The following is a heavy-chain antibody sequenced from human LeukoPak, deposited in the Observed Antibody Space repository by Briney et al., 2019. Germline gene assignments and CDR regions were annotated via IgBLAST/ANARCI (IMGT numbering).Heavy chain of an antibody. D-gene: IGHD7-27*01. CDR1: GHTFTNYD. Sequence: ASVKVSCKASGHTFTNYDINWVRQATGQGLEWMGWMGSNSGDTGYAQKFQDRVTMTRDTFISTAYMELNNVRSEDTAVYYCVRGPPNWGFDYWGQGTLVTVSS. CDR3: VRGPPNWGFDY. CDR2: MGSNSGDT. J-gene: IGHJ4*02. V-gene: IGHV1-8*01.